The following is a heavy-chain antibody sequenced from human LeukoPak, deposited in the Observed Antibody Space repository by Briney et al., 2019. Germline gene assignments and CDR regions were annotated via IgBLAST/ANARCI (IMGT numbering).Heavy chain of an antibody. V-gene: IGHV3-11*06. CDR2: ISSSSSYT. Sequence: KPGGSLRLSCAASGFTFSDYYMSWIRQAPGKGLEWVSYISSSSSYTNYADAVKGRFTISRDNAKNSLYLQMNSLRAEDTAVYYCARDRGRRRATNWFDPWGQGTLVTVSS. CDR3: ARDRGRRRATNWFDP. CDR1: GFTFSDYY. J-gene: IGHJ5*02. D-gene: IGHD3-16*01.